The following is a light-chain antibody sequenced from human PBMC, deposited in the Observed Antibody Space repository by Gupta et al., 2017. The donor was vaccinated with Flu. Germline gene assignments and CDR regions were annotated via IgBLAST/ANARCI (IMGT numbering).Light chain of an antibody. CDR2: STS. CDR1: QAVSSY. V-gene: IGKV1-37*01. J-gene: IGKJ4*01. CDR3: QRTYTALT. Sequence: DIQLTQSPSSVSASVGDRVTITCRVSQAVSSYLNCYRQKPGKCPNLLIYSTSKWQSGVPSRLSGSGSGTDFTLLISRLQREDVASYSGQRTYTALTFGGGAKVEIK.